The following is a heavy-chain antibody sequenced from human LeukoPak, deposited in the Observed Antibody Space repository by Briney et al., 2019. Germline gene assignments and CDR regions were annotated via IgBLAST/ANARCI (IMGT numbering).Heavy chain of an antibody. V-gene: IGHV3-7*03. Sequence: GGSLRLSCAASGFTFDTYWMGWVRQAPGKGLEWVANIKQDGSEKDYVDSVKGRFTISRDNAKNSLYLQMNSLRAEDTALYYCAKAGGYYYDSSSYDDYWGQGTLVTVSS. CDR3: AKAGGYYYDSSSYDDY. J-gene: IGHJ4*02. CDR1: GFTFDTYW. CDR2: IKQDGSEK. D-gene: IGHD3-22*01.